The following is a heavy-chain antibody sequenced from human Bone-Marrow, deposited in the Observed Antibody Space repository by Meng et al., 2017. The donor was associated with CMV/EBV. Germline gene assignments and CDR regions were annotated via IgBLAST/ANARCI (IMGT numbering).Heavy chain of an antibody. D-gene: IGHD4-23*01. CDR3: ARDLRTTVVTPITYYYYYGMDV. J-gene: IGHJ6*02. Sequence: GESLKISCAVSGFSVSSDYMNWVRQAPGKGLEWVSVIYPAGSTYYADSVKGRFTISRDSSKNTLHLQMNSLRAEDTAVYYCARDLRTTVVTPITYYYYYGMDVWGQGTTVTVSS. CDR1: GFSVSSDY. V-gene: IGHV3-53*05. CDR2: IYPAGST.